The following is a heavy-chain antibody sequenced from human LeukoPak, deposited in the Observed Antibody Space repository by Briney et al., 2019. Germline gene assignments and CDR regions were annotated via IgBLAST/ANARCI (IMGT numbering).Heavy chain of an antibody. V-gene: IGHV4-59*01. CDR2: IYYTGT. Sequence: SETLSLTCTVSGGSISSYYWSWIRQSPGKGLEWIGYIYYTGTNYNPSLKSRVTISADTSKNQFSLKLISVTAADTAVYYCASRKLGNDYWGQGTLVTVSS. J-gene: IGHJ4*02. D-gene: IGHD7-27*01. CDR3: ASRKLGNDY. CDR1: GGSISSYY.